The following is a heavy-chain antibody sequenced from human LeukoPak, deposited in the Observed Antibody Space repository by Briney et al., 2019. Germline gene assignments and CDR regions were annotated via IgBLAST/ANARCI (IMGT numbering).Heavy chain of an antibody. J-gene: IGHJ4*02. CDR3: ARVTPNYYDSSGYYFNFDY. Sequence: SETLSLTCAVCGGSFSGYYWSWIRQPPGKGLEWVGEINHSGSTNYNPSLKSRVTISVDTSKNQFSLKLSSVTAADTAVYYCARVTPNYYDSSGYYFNFDYWGQGTLVTVSS. CDR2: INHSGST. D-gene: IGHD3-22*01. V-gene: IGHV4-34*01. CDR1: GGSFSGYY.